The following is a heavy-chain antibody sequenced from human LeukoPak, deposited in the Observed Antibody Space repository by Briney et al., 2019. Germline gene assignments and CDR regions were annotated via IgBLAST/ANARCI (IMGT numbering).Heavy chain of an antibody. CDR1: GFTFSSYW. J-gene: IGHJ4*02. V-gene: IGHV3-74*01. D-gene: IGHD1-26*01. CDR3: AKVKGSGSYLYYFDY. CDR2: INSDGSST. Sequence: GGSLRLSCAASGFTFSSYWMHWVRQAPGKGLVWVSRINSDGSSTSYADSVKGRFTISRDNAKNTLYLQMNSLRAEDTAVYYCAKVKGSGSYLYYFDYWGQGTLVTVSS.